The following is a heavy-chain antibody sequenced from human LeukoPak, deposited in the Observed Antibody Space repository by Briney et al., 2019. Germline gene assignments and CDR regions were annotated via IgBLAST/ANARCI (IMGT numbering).Heavy chain of an antibody. CDR3: ARVKSYYYDTSDKDAFDI. D-gene: IGHD3-22*01. CDR2: INPSGGST. J-gene: IGHJ3*02. CDR1: GYTFTTYY. V-gene: IGHV1-46*01. Sequence: VASVKVSCKASGYTFTTYYVHWVRQAPGQGLEWMGIINPSGGSTTYAQKFRGRLTMTRDMSTSTVYMELSSLRSEDTAVYYCARVKSYYYDTSDKDAFDIWGQGTMVTVSS.